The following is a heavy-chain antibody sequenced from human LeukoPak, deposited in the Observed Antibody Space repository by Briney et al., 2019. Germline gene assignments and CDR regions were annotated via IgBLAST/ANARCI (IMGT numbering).Heavy chain of an antibody. CDR1: GFTFSSYA. CDR2: ISGSGGST. J-gene: IGHJ3*02. V-gene: IGHV3-23*01. CDR3: AKDTRDEQWLVPDAFDI. D-gene: IGHD6-19*01. Sequence: GGSLRLSCAASGFTFSSYAMSWVRQAPGKGLEWVSAISGSGGSTYYADSVKGRFTISGDNSKNTLYLQMNSLRAEDTAVYYCAKDTRDEQWLVPDAFDIWGQGTMVTVSS.